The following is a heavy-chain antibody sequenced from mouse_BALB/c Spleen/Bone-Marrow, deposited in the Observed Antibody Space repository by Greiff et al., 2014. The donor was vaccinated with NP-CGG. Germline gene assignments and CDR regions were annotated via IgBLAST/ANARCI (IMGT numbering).Heavy chain of an antibody. CDR3: AGSGDGYPRDAMDY. D-gene: IGHD2-3*01. V-gene: IGHV1-77*01. J-gene: IGHJ4*01. Sequence: VQLQQSGAELARPGASVKLSCKASGYTFTDYYINWVKQRTGQGLEWIGEIYPGSGNTYYNEKFKGKATLTADKSSSTAYMQLSSLTSEDSAVYFCAGSGDGYPRDAMDYWGQGTSVTVS. CDR2: IYPGSGNT. CDR1: GYTFTDYY.